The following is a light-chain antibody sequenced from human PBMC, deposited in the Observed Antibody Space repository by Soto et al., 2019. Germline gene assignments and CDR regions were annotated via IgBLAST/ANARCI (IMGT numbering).Light chain of an antibody. CDR2: GAS. Sequence: EIVLTQSPGTLSLSPGERATLSCRASQSVTSSCLAWYQQKPGQAPRLLIYGASSRATGIPDRFSGSGSGTDFTLTISRLEPEDFAVYYCQQYANSPRKFGQGTKVEIK. CDR3: QQYANSPRK. V-gene: IGKV3-20*01. J-gene: IGKJ1*01. CDR1: QSVTSSC.